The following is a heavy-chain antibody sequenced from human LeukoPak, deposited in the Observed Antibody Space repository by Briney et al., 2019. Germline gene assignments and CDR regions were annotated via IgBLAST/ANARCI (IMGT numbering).Heavy chain of an antibody. D-gene: IGHD3-10*01. CDR3: ARDNQREWFGELLA. V-gene: IGHV3-21*01. Sequence: PGGSLRLSCAASGFTFSSYTMNRVRQAPGKGLEWVSSITSSTSYIYYADSVKGRFTISRDNAKNSLYLEMNSLRVEDTAVYYCARDNQREWFGELLAWGQGALVTVSS. CDR2: ITSSTSYI. CDR1: GFTFSSYT. J-gene: IGHJ5*02.